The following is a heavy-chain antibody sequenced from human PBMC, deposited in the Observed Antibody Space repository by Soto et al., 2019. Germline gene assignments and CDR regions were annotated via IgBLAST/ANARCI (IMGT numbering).Heavy chain of an antibody. D-gene: IGHD2-21*02. CDR1: GDSISSDYYH. J-gene: IGHJ6*02. CDR3: AREDDGGDSLDV. Sequence: QVQLQQSGPGLVKPSQTLSLTCTVSGDSISSDYYHWTWIRQSPGKGLEWIGYIHHSGSILYNPSLKSRVNISVETSKNQFSLHLTSVTAADTAVYFCAREDDGGDSLDVWGQGTTVTVSS. V-gene: IGHV4-30-4*08. CDR2: IHHSGSI.